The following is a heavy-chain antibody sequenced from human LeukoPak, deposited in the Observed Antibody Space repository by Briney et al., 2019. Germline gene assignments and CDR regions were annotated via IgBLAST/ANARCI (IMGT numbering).Heavy chain of an antibody. D-gene: IGHD2-2*01. Sequence: PGGSLRLSCAASGFTFSSYGIHWVRQAPGKGLEWVAVISYDGSNKYYADSVKGRFTISRDNSKNTLYLQMNSLRAEDTAVYYCARDQCSSTSCYFGAFDIWGQGTMVTVSS. V-gene: IGHV3-30*19. CDR3: ARDQCSSTSCYFGAFDI. CDR2: ISYDGSNK. J-gene: IGHJ3*02. CDR1: GFTFSSYG.